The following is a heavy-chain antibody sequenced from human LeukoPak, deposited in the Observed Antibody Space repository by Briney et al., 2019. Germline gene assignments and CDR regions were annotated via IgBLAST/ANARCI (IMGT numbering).Heavy chain of an antibody. CDR1: GHTFTGYY. J-gene: IGHJ5*02. D-gene: IGHD2-2*01. CDR2: INPNSGGT. Sequence: ASVKVSCKASGHTFTGYYMHWVRQAPGQGLEWMGRINPNSGGTNYAQKFQGRVTMTRDTSISTAYMELSRLRSDDTAVYYCAREGGAYCSSTSCSFEKYNWFDPWGQGTLVTVSS. V-gene: IGHV1-2*06. CDR3: AREGGAYCSSTSCSFEKYNWFDP.